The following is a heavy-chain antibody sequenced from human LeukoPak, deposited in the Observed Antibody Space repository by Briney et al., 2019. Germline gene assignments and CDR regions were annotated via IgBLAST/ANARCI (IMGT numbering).Heavy chain of an antibody. CDR3: TRVGYCSSTSCYERYFDL. V-gene: IGHV3-13*01. CDR2: IGTAGDT. J-gene: IGHJ2*01. CDR1: GFTFSSYD. Sequence: GGSLRLSCAASGFTFSSYDMHWVRQATGKGLEWVSAIGTAGDTYYPGSVKGRFTISRENAKNSLYLQMNSLRAGDTAVYYCTRVGYCSSTSCYERYFDLWGRGTLVTVSS. D-gene: IGHD2-2*01.